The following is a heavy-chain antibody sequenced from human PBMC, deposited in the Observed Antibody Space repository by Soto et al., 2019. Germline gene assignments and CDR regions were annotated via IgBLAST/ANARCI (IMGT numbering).Heavy chain of an antibody. V-gene: IGHV3-74*01. Sequence: GGSLRLSCAASDFIFSSYWMHWVRQAPGKGLVWVSRINGDGSSTNYADSVKGRFTISRDNSKNTLYLQMNSLRAEDTAVYYCAKLQVYRLVFDYWGQGTLVTVSS. J-gene: IGHJ4*02. CDR3: AKLQVYRLVFDY. CDR2: INGDGSST. CDR1: DFIFSSYW.